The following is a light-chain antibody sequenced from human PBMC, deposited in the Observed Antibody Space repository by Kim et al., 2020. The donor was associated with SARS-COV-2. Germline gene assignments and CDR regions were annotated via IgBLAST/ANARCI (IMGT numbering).Light chain of an antibody. Sequence: VGDRVTITCRASQSIRSWLAWYQQKPGKAPKVLIYDASSLESGVPARFRGSGSGTEFTLTISSLQPDDFATYYCQQYNSHSPSWTFGQGTKVEIK. CDR3: QQYNSHSPSWT. CDR1: QSIRSW. J-gene: IGKJ1*01. CDR2: DAS. V-gene: IGKV1-5*01.